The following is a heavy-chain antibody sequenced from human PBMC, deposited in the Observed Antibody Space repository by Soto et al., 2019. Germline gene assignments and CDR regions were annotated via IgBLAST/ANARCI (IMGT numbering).Heavy chain of an antibody. J-gene: IGHJ5*02. CDR2: IIPLFGTT. D-gene: IGHD3-10*02. CDR1: GGSFSTYP. V-gene: IGHV1-69*01. Sequence: QVQLMQSGAEVKKPGSSVKVSCKASGGSFSTYPLSWVRQAPGQGLEWLGDIIPLFGTTNYAQKFQGRVTITADDSTSTAYMELSSLTSADTAVYYCAINVDSGYYVRLFDPWGQGTLVTVSS. CDR3: AINVDSGYYVRLFDP.